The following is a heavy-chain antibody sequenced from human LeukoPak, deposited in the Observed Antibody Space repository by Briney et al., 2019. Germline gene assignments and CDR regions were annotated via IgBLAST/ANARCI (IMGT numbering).Heavy chain of an antibody. D-gene: IGHD3-10*01. CDR3: ARVYDYGSGSYYYGFDP. CDR1: GYSISNGYY. J-gene: IGHJ5*02. V-gene: IGHV4-38-2*01. CDR2: ISHSGST. Sequence: SETLSLTCAVSGYSISNGYYWGWIRQPPGKGLEWIGSISHSGSTYFNPSLKSRVTISVGTSKNQFSLKLSSVTAADTAVYYCARVYDYGSGSYYYGFDPWGQGTLVTVSS.